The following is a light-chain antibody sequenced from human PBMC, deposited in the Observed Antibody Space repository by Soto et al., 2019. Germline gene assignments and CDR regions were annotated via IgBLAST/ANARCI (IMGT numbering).Light chain of an antibody. CDR2: AAS. CDR1: QGISSY. V-gene: IGKV1-8*01. Sequence: AIRMTQSPSSLSASTGDRVTITCRASQGISSYLAWYQQKPGKAPKLLIYAASTLQSGVPSRFSGSGSGTDFTLTISRLQSEDFATYYCQKYYTSPSFGQGTQVEIK. J-gene: IGKJ1*01. CDR3: QKYYTSPS.